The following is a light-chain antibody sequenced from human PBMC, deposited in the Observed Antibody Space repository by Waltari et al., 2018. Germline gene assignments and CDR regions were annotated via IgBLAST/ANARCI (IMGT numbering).Light chain of an antibody. J-gene: IGLJ2*01. CDR2: GNN. CDR3: QSYDTTLSGSVV. V-gene: IGLV1-40*01. Sequence: QSVLTQPPSLSASPGQRVTISCTGSNSNIGAGHDVQWYQQLPGTTPKLLLYGNNNRPAGVPDRFSGSKSGTSASLASSWLQPEDEADYYGQSYDTTLSGSVVFGGGTKVTVL. CDR1: NSNIGAGHD.